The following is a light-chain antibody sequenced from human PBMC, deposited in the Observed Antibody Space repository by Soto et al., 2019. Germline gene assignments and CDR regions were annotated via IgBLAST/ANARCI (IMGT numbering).Light chain of an antibody. CDR3: CSYAVSDRV. CDR1: SSDVGGSNY. Sequence: QSALTQPPSASGSPGQSVTISCTGTSSDVGGSNYVSWYQQHPGKAPKLIIDEVTKRPSGVPDRFSGSKSGNTASLTFSGLQAEDEADYYCCSYAVSDRVFGGGTKLTVL. CDR2: EVT. J-gene: IGLJ3*02. V-gene: IGLV2-8*01.